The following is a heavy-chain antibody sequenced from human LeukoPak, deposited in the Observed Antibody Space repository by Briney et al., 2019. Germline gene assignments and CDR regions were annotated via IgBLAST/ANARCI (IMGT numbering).Heavy chain of an antibody. Sequence: GRSLRLSCAASGFSFNGYGMHWVRQAPGKGLEWEAIIWYDGSVTYYEDSVKGRFTISRDNSKSTLYLQMDSLRAEDTAVYYCARHGSGRNNFDPLDHWGQGTLVTVSS. J-gene: IGHJ4*02. CDR2: IWYDGSVT. CDR3: ARHGSGRNNFDPLDH. D-gene: IGHD1-26*01. CDR1: GFSFNGYG. V-gene: IGHV3-33*01.